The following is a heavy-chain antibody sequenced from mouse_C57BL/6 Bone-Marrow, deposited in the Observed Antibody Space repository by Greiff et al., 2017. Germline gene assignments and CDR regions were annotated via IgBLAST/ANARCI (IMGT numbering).Heavy chain of an antibody. CDR1: GFNIKDDY. D-gene: IGHD2-4*01. CDR2: IDPENGDT. CDR3: TTRAFYYDYDGAWFAY. Sequence: VQLQQSGAELVRPGASVKLSCTASGFNIKDDYMHWVKQRPEQGLEWIGWIDPENGDTEYASKFQGKATITADTSSNTAYLQLSSLTSEDTGGYYCTTRAFYYDYDGAWFAYWGQGTLVTVSA. V-gene: IGHV14-4*01. J-gene: IGHJ3*01.